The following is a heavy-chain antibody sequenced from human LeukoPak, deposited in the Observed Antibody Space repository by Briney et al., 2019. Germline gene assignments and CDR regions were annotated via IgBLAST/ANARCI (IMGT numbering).Heavy chain of an antibody. CDR3: ARTRYYYNSRSYGAPYYFDY. J-gene: IGHJ4*02. V-gene: IGHV4-38-2*02. CDR1: GYSISSGYY. Sequence: SETLSLTCTVSGYSISSGYYWAWIRPPPGNGLDWIGSIFHTGSTYHNPSLKSRVTLSVDTSKNQFSLKLSSVTAADTAVYYCARTRYYYNSRSYGAPYYFDYWGQGTLVTVSS. CDR2: IFHTGST. D-gene: IGHD3-10*01.